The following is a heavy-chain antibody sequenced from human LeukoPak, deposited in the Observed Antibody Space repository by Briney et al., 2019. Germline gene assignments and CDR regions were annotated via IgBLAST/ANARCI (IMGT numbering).Heavy chain of an antibody. J-gene: IGHJ4*02. CDR2: IYYSGST. D-gene: IGHD3-22*01. V-gene: IGHV4-30-4*01. CDR3: ARVTSSGYQFDY. Sequence: SETLSLTCTVSGDSVISGDYRWTWIRQPPGKGLEWIGYIYYSGSTYYNPSLKSRVTISVDTSKNQFSLKLSSVTAADTAVYYCARVTSSGYQFDYWGQGTLVTVSS. CDR1: GDSVISGDYR.